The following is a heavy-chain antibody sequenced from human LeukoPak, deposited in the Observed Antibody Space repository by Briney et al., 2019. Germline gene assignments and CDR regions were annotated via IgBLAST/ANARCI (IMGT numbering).Heavy chain of an antibody. J-gene: IGHJ4*02. Sequence: GGSLRLSCAASGFTFSSYGMHWVRQAPGKGLEWVAVIWYDGSNKYYADSVKGRFTISRDNSKNTLYLQMNSLRADDTAMYYCARDLDSSNRGGDYWGQGTLVTVSS. CDR3: ARDLDSSNRGGDY. D-gene: IGHD3/OR15-3a*01. CDR1: GFTFSSYG. V-gene: IGHV3-33*01. CDR2: IWYDGSNK.